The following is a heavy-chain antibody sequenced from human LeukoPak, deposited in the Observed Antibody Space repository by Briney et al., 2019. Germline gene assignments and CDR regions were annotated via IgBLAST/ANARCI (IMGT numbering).Heavy chain of an antibody. CDR2: ISAYNGNT. V-gene: IGHV1-18*01. CDR3: ARDPYCSSTSCYFDY. J-gene: IGHJ4*02. D-gene: IGHD2-2*01. CDR1: GYTFTSYG. Sequence: ASVKVSCKASGYTFTSYGISWVRQAPGQGLEWMGWISAYNGNTNYAQKLQGRVTMTTDTSTSTAYMELRSLRSDDTAVYYCARDPYCSSTSCYFDYWGQGTLVTVSS.